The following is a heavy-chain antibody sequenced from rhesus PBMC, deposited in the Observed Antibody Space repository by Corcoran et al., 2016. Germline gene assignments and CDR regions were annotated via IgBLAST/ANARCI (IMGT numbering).Heavy chain of an antibody. CDR1: GGSISCGYD. CDR3: ARGRDVAGFDY. V-gene: IGHV4-76*01. D-gene: IGHD4-29*01. J-gene: IGHJ4*01. Sequence: QVQLQESGPGVVKPSEPLSLTCAVSGGSISCGYDWRWIRKPPGMGMGWIWDSYGNSGATNNKPSRKNGVTSEKDASKNQFSLKRSSVTAADTDVYDCARGRDVAGFDYWGQGVLVTVSS. CDR2: SYGNSGAT.